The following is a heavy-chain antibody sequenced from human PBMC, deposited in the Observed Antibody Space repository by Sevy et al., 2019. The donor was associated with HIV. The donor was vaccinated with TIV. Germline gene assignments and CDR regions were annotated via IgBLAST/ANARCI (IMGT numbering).Heavy chain of an antibody. V-gene: IGHV3-48*03. CDR2: ISSSGSTI. Sequence: GGSLRLSCAASGFTFSSYEMNWVRQAPGKGLEWVSYISSSGSTIYYADSVKGRFTISRDNAKNSLYLQMNSLRAEDTAVYYCARDIISTSFWSGYQAYYYYYGMDVWGQGTTVTVSS. D-gene: IGHD3-3*01. CDR1: GFTFSSYE. CDR3: ARDIISTSFWSGYQAYYYYYGMDV. J-gene: IGHJ6*02.